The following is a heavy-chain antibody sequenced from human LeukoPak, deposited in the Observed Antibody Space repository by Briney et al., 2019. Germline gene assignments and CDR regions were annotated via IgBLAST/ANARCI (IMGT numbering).Heavy chain of an antibody. Sequence: ASVKVSCKVSGYTLTELSMHWVRQAPGKGLEWMGGFDPEDGETIYAQKFQGTVTMTEDTSTDTAYMELSSLRSEDTAVYYCAVLEIYSGSPQYYFDYWGQGTLVTVSS. J-gene: IGHJ4*02. CDR2: FDPEDGET. D-gene: IGHD1-26*01. CDR3: AVLEIYSGSPQYYFDY. CDR1: GYTLTELS. V-gene: IGHV1-24*01.